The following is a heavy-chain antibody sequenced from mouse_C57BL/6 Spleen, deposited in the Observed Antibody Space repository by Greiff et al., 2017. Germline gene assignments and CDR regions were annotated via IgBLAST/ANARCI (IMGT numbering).Heavy chain of an antibody. CDR3: ARHRDYGSSLYYFDY. Sequence: EVQVVESGGDLVKPGGSLKLSCAASGFTFSSYGMSWVRQTPDKRLEWVATISSGGSYTYYPDSVKGRFTISRDNAKNTLYLQMSSLKSEDTAMYYCARHRDYGSSLYYFDYWGQGTTLTVSS. V-gene: IGHV5-6*01. J-gene: IGHJ2*01. D-gene: IGHD1-1*01. CDR2: ISSGGSYT. CDR1: GFTFSSYG.